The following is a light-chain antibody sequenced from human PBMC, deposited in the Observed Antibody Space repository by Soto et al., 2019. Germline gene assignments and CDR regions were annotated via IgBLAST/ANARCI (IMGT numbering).Light chain of an antibody. CDR1: QSVSSN. J-gene: IGKJ5*01. Sequence: EIVRPQSPSTLSVSPGERSALCCRSIQSVSSNLAWYQQKPGQAPRLLIYGASNRATGVPARFSGSGSGTDFTLTVSSLEPEDFALYYCQQRSNWPPEITFGQGTRLEIK. V-gene: IGKV3-11*01. CDR3: QQRSNWPPEIT. CDR2: GAS.